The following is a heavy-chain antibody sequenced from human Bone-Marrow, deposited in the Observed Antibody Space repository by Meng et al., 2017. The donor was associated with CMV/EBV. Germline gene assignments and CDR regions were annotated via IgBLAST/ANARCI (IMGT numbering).Heavy chain of an antibody. D-gene: IGHD3-16*01. Sequence: SETLSLTCIVSGYSISSGYYWGWIRQPPGKGLEWIGSIHYSGSTYSNPFLKSRVTTSVDTSKNQFSLKLSSVTAADTAVYYCARESNAWGWFDPWGQGTLVTVSS. CDR1: GYSISSGYY. CDR3: ARESNAWGWFDP. J-gene: IGHJ5*02. V-gene: IGHV4-38-2*02. CDR2: IHYSGST.